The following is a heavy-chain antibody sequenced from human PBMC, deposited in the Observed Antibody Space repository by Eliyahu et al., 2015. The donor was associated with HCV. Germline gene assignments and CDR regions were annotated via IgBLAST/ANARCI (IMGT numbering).Heavy chain of an antibody. CDR3: TRDSGGYSGY. CDR2: INPLSGDP. Sequence: SVKVSCKTSGFSFTGYYIHWVRQAPGQGLEWVGRINPLSGDPDYAEKFQGKVSVTRDTSSGTAYLEVNSLTSGDTALYFCTRDSGGYSGYWGQGTLVIVSS. V-gene: IGHV1-2*06. CDR1: GFSFTGYY. J-gene: IGHJ4*02. D-gene: IGHD5-12*01.